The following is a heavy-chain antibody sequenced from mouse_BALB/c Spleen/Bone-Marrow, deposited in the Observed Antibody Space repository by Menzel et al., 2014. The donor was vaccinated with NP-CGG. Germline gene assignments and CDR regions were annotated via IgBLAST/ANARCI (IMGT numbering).Heavy chain of an antibody. CDR3: AITTVVATGDY. J-gene: IGHJ2*01. Sequence: QVQLTESGAELVKPGASVKLSCKASGYTFTSYWMHWVKQRPGQGLEWIGEIDPSDSYTNYNQKFKGKATLTVDKSSSTAYMQLSSLTSEDSAVYYCAITTVVATGDYWGQGSTLTVPS. CDR1: GYTFTSYW. D-gene: IGHD1-1*01. CDR2: IDPSDSYT. V-gene: IGHV1-69*02.